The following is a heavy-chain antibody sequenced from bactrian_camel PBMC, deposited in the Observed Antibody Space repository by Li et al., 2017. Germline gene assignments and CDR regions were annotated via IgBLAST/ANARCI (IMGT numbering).Heavy chain of an antibody. V-gene: IGHV3S36*01. D-gene: IGHD2*01. J-gene: IGHJ4*01. CDR2: IVTGGGTT. Sequence: VQLVESGGGLVQPGGSLRLSCVASGFTFDDYGMGWIRQAPGKGLEWVSGIVTGGGTTYYADSVKGRFTISRDNAKNTVYLEMNSLEPEDTAVYYCVSLVGRPLVHQGTQVTVS. CDR1: GFTFDDYG.